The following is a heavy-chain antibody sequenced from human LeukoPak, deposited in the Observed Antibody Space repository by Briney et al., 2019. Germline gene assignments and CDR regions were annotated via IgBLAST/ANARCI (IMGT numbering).Heavy chain of an antibody. Sequence: PGGSLRLSCAASGFTFRSYGMHWVRQAPGKGLEWVAYIQNDGSNEQYADSVKGRFSISRDSSKNILYLQMNSLRAEDTAVYYCARDFCGGSCYEDYWGQGTLVTVSS. V-gene: IGHV3-30*02. D-gene: IGHD2-15*01. CDR1: GFTFRSYG. CDR3: ARDFCGGSCYEDY. CDR2: IQNDGSNE. J-gene: IGHJ4*02.